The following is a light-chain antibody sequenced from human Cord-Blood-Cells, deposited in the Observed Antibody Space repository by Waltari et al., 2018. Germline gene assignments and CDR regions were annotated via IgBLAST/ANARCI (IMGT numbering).Light chain of an antibody. CDR1: QSVSSN. V-gene: IGKV3-15*01. CDR3: QQYNNWPWT. CDR2: GAS. J-gene: IGKJ1*01. Sequence: EIVMTQSPANLSVSPGERATLSCRASQSVSSNLAWYQQKPGQPPRLLIYGASPRATGIPARFSGSGSGTEFTLTISSLQSEDFAVYYCQQYNNWPWTFGQGTKVEIK.